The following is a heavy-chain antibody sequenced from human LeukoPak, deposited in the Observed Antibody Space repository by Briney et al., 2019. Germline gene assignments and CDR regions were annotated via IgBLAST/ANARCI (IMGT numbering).Heavy chain of an antibody. D-gene: IGHD3-22*01. CDR1: GYSISSGYY. J-gene: IGHJ4*02. CDR2: INHSGST. CDR3: ARGSGFIWVLGYFDY. Sequence: PSETLSLTCAVSGYSISSGYYWGWIRQPPGKGLEWIGEINHSGSTNYNPSLKSRVTISVDTSKNQFSLKLSSVTAADTAVYYCARGSGFIWVLGYFDYWGQGTLVTVSS. V-gene: IGHV4-38-2*01.